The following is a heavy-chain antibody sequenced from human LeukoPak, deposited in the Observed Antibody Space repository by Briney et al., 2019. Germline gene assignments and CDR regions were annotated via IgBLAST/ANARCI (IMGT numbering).Heavy chain of an antibody. J-gene: IGHJ3*02. Sequence: PSETLSLTCAVYGGSFSGYYWSWIRQPPGKGLEWIGEINHSGSTNYNPSLKSRVTISVDTSKNQFSLKLSSVTAADTAVYYCARGGGSNYYDSSLAFDIWGQGTMVTVSS. CDR2: INHSGST. CDR1: GGSFSGYY. D-gene: IGHD3-22*01. V-gene: IGHV4-34*01. CDR3: ARGGGSNYYDSSLAFDI.